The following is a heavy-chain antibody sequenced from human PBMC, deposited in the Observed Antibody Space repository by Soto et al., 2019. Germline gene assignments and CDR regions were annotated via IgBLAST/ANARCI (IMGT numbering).Heavy chain of an antibody. CDR2: IYYSGST. D-gene: IGHD2-15*01. J-gene: IGHJ3*02. Sequence: SETLSLTCTVSGGSISSYYWSWIRQPPGKGLEWIGYIYYSGSTNYNPSLKSRVTISVDTSKNQFSLKLSSVTAADTAVYHCARHYVKGQDCSGGSCSRGGAFDIWGQGTMVTVSS. CDR1: GGSISSYY. V-gene: IGHV4-59*08. CDR3: ARHYVKGQDCSGGSCSRGGAFDI.